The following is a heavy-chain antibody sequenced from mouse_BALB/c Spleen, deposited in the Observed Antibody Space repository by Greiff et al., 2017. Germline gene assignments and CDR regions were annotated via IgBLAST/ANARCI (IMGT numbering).Heavy chain of an antibody. J-gene: IGHJ2*01. CDR1: GYTFTSYW. Sequence: QVQLKESGAELAKPGASVKMSCKASGYTFTSYWMHWVKQRPGQGLEWIGYINPSTGYTEYNQKFKDKATLTADKSSSTAYMQLSSLTSEDSAVYYCARKRPNWVFDYWGQGTTLTVSS. CDR2: INPSTGYT. V-gene: IGHV1-7*01. CDR3: ARKRPNWVFDY. D-gene: IGHD4-1*01.